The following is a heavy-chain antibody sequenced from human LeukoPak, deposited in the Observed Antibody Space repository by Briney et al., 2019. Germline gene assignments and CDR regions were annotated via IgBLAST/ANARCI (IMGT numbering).Heavy chain of an antibody. J-gene: IGHJ4*02. V-gene: IGHV1-2*02. CDR1: GYTFTGYY. Sequence: ASVKVSCKASGYTFTGYYMHWVRQAPGQGLEWMGWINPNSGGTNYARKFQGRVTMTRDTSISTAYMELSRLRSDDTAVYYCARVRRSGSYPSYWGQGTLVTVSS. CDR2: INPNSGGT. CDR3: ARVRRSGSYPSY. D-gene: IGHD1-26*01.